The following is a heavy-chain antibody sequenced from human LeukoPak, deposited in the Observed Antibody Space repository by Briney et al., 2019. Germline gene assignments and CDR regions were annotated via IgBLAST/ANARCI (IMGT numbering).Heavy chain of an antibody. Sequence: SETLSLTCTVSGGSISDYYWNCIRQPPGKGLEWIGYIYYSGSTTYNPSLKSRVTMSVDTAKNQFSLTVRSVTAADTAVYYCARGDFCSKSNCYLRPMDVWGKGTTVTVSS. CDR1: GGSISDYY. CDR3: ARGDFCSKSNCYLRPMDV. J-gene: IGHJ6*03. D-gene: IGHD3-3*01. CDR2: IYYSGST. V-gene: IGHV4-59*01.